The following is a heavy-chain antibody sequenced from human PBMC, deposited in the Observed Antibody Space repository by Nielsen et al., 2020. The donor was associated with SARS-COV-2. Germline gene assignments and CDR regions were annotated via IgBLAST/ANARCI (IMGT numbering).Heavy chain of an antibody. CDR2: IYYSGST. D-gene: IGHD3-3*01. CDR1: GGSISSGDYY. CDR3: ARDPIGITIFGVVSDAFDI. J-gene: IGHJ3*02. Sequence: SETLSLTCTVSGGSISSGDYYWSWIRQPPGKGLECIGYIYYSGSTYYNPSLKSRVTISVDTSKNQFSLKLSSVTAADTALYYCARDPIGITIFGVVSDAFDIWGQGTMVTVSS. V-gene: IGHV4-30-4*01.